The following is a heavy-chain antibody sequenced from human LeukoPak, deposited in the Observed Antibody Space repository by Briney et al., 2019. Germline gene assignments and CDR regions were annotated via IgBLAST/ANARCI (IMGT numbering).Heavy chain of an antibody. D-gene: IGHD6-6*01. CDR1: GYTLTELS. J-gene: IGHJ5*02. V-gene: IGHV1-24*01. Sequence: GASVKVSCKVSGYTLTELSMHWVRQAPGKGLEWMGGFDSEDGETIYAQKFQGRVTMTEDTSTDTAYMELSSLRSEDTAVYYCATIPLGSSNWFDPWGQGTLVTVSS. CDR3: ATIPLGSSNWFDP. CDR2: FDSEDGET.